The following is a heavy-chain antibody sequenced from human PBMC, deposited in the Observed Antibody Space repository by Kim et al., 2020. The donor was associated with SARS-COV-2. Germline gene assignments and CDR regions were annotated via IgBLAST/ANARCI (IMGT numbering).Heavy chain of an antibody. Sequence: SETLSLTCAVSGGSISNFYWSWIRQPPGKGLEWIGYVYYSGSSGSTNYNPSLKSRVTISVDTSKNQFSMKLSSVTAADTAVYYCVRPTGYTNGWYWFEYWGQGTPVTVSS. CDR2: VYYSGSSGST. D-gene: IGHD6-13*01. J-gene: IGHJ4*01. CDR3: VRPTGYTNGWYWFEY. V-gene: IGHV4-59*13. CDR1: GGSISNFY.